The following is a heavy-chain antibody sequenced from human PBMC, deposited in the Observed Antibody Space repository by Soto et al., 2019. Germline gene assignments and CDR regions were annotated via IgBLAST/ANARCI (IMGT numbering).Heavy chain of an antibody. V-gene: IGHV3-23*01. CDR1: GFTFSSYA. D-gene: IGHD6-13*01. CDR3: AKDSDSSWYSSVDYYYGMDV. J-gene: IGHJ6*02. Sequence: GGSLRLSCAASGFTFSSYAMSWVRQAPGKGLEWVSAISGSGGSTYYADSVKGRFTISRDNSKNTLYLQMNSLRAEDTAVYYCAKDSDSSWYSSVDYYYGMDVWGQGTTVTVSS. CDR2: ISGSGGST.